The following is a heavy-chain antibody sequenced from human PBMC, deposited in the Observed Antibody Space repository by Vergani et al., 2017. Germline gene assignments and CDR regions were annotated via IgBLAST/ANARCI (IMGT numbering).Heavy chain of an antibody. CDR3: ARAPWQQLPSFQH. D-gene: IGHD6-13*01. CDR1: GFSLSRFW. CDR2: ISYDGSNK. Sequence: VQLVESGGGVVRPGGSLRLSCAASGFSLSRFWMSWVRQAPGKGLEWVAVISYDGSNKYYADSVKGRFTISRDNSKNTLYLQMNSLRAEDTAVYYCARAPWQQLPSFQHWGQGTLVTVSS. J-gene: IGHJ1*01. V-gene: IGHV3-30-3*01.